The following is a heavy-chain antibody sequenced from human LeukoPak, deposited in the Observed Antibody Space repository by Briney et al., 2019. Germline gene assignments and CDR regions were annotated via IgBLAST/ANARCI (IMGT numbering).Heavy chain of an antibody. D-gene: IGHD1-26*01. J-gene: IGHJ3*02. CDR2: ISAYSGNT. CDR3: ARGPSGSYLGAFDI. Sequence: ASVKVSCKASGYTFTSYGISWVRQAPGQGLEWMGWISAYSGNTNYAQKLQGRVTMTTDTSTSTAYMELRSLRSDDTAVYYCARGPSGSYLGAFDIWGQGTMVTVSS. CDR1: GYTFTSYG. V-gene: IGHV1-18*01.